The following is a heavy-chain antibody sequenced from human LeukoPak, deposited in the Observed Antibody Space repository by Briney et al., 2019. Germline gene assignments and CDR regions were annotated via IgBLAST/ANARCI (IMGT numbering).Heavy chain of an antibody. J-gene: IGHJ4*02. CDR1: GFTFSSYW. CDR3: ARDPSSGWYGSNYFDY. V-gene: IGHV3-7*05. Sequence: PGGSLRLSCAASGFTFSSYWMSCVRQAPGKGPEWVANIKQDGSEKYYVDSVKGRFTISRDNAKNSLYLQMNSLRAEDTAVYYCARDPSSGWYGSNYFDYWGQGTLVTVSS. CDR2: IKQDGSEK. D-gene: IGHD6-19*01.